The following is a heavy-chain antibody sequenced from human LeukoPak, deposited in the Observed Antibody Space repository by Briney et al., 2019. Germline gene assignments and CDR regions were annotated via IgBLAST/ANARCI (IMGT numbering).Heavy chain of an antibody. Sequence: SETLSLTCTVSGGSINNYYWSWIRQPPGRGLEWIGYIYYSGSTNYNPSLKSRVTISVDTSKNQFSLKLSSVTAADTAVYYCARVYSSGWTKPEGAFDIWGQGTMVTVSS. D-gene: IGHD6-19*01. J-gene: IGHJ3*02. CDR1: GGSINNYY. V-gene: IGHV4-59*01. CDR3: ARVYSSGWTKPEGAFDI. CDR2: IYYSGST.